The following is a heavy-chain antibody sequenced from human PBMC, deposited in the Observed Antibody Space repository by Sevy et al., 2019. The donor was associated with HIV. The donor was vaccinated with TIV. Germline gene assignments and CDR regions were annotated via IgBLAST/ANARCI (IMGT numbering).Heavy chain of an antibody. V-gene: IGHV3-23*01. J-gene: IGHJ4*02. CDR2: LSGSGDST. CDR1: AFSFNTYA. D-gene: IGHD3-10*01. Sequence: GGSLRLSCAASAFSFNTYAMSWVRRAPGKGLEWVSTLSGSGDSTFYSDSVKGRFTISRDNSKNTLYLPMNSRRAEDTAVCYCARPGGSFCFDYWGQGTLVTVSS. CDR3: ARPGGSFCFDY.